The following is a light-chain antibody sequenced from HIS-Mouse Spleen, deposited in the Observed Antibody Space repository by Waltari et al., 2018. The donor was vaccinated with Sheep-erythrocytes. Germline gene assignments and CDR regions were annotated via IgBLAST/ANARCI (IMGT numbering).Light chain of an antibody. J-gene: IGKJ2*01. V-gene: IGKV1-39*01. CDR1: QSISSY. CDR3: QQYDNLPYT. Sequence: DIQMTQSPSSLSASVGDRVTITCRASQSISSYLNWYQQKPGKAPKLLIYAASSLQSGVPSRFSGSGSGTDFTLTISSLQPEDFATYYCQQYDNLPYTLGQGTKLEIK. CDR2: AAS.